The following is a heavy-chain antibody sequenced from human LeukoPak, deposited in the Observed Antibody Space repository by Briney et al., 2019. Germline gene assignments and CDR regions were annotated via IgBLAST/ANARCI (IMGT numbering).Heavy chain of an antibody. CDR1: GYTFTSYG. V-gene: IGHV1-18*01. CDR2: ISAYNGNT. J-gene: IGHJ3*02. Sequence: ASVKVFCKASGYTFTSYGISWVRQAPGQGLEWMGWISAYNGNTNYAQKLQGRVTMTTDTSTSTAYMELRSLRSDDTAVYYCARVWEDYYDSSGYHSYAFDIWGQGTMVTVSS. CDR3: ARVWEDYYDSSGYHSYAFDI. D-gene: IGHD3-22*01.